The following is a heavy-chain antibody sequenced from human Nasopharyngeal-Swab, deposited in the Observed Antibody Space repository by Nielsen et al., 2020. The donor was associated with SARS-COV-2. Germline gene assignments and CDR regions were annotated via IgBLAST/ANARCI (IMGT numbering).Heavy chain of an antibody. CDR3: ARESVVTGMDDAPDI. CDR2: IRQDAREQ. D-gene: IGHD2-21*02. V-gene: IGHV3-7*04. CDR1: GFPFSNHY. Sequence: GESLKISCAASGFPFSNHYMHWVRQPPGKGLKWVAHIRQDAREQFYVDSVKGRFTISRDNAKNSVFLQMNSLRSEDTAVYYCARESVVTGMDDAPDIRGRGTMVTVSS. J-gene: IGHJ3*02.